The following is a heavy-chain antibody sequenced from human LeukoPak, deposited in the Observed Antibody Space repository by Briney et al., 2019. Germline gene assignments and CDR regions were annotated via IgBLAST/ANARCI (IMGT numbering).Heavy chain of an antibody. CDR1: GFTFSSYA. CDR2: ISGSGGST. J-gene: IGHJ4*02. Sequence: GGSLRLSCAASGFTFSSYAMSWVRQAPGKGLEGVSAISGSGGSTYYADSVKGRFTISRDNSKNTLYLQMNSLRAEDTAVYYCAKDSGYSGYGDFDYWGQGTLVTVSS. CDR3: AKDSGYSGYGDFDY. D-gene: IGHD5-12*01. V-gene: IGHV3-23*01.